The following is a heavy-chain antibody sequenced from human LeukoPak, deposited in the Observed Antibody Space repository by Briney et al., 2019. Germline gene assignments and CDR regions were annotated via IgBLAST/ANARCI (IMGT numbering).Heavy chain of an antibody. D-gene: IGHD3-10*01. CDR3: ARERFGELLP. CDR2: IKQDGSEK. Sequence: GGSLRLSCAASGFTFSDYWMTWVRQAPGKGLEWVANIKQDGSEKYYVDSVKGRFTISRDNAKNSLYLQMNSLRAEDTAVYYCARERFGELLPWGQGTLVTVSS. CDR1: GFTFSDYW. J-gene: IGHJ5*02. V-gene: IGHV3-7*01.